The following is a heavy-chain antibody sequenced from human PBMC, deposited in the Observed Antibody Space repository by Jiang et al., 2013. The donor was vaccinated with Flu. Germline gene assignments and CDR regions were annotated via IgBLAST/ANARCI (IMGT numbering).Heavy chain of an antibody. CDR3: AREEEYYDSSGYYLWFDP. CDR1: GGSISSYY. D-gene: IGHD3-22*01. J-gene: IGHJ5*02. CDR2: IYYSGST. Sequence: LLKPSETLSLTCTVSGGSISSYYWSWIRQPPGKGLEWIGYIYYSGSTNYNPSLKSRVTISVDTSKNQFSLKLSSVTAADTAVYYCAREEEYYDSSGYYLWFDPWGQGTLV. V-gene: IGHV4-59*01.